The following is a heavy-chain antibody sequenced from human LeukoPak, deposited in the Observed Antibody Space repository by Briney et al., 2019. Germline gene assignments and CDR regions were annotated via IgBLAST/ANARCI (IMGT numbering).Heavy chain of an antibody. J-gene: IGHJ5*02. CDR3: ARDSPYRRLDP. V-gene: IGHV3-74*01. D-gene: IGHD3-16*02. CDR1: GFSISSYY. CDR2: FASDDNR. Sequence: GSLRLSCAASGFSISSYYMHWVRQAPGKGLEWVSRFASDDNRVYADSVKGRFTISRDNAKNTLYLQMNSLRADDTAVYYCARDSPYRRLDPWGQGTLVTVSS.